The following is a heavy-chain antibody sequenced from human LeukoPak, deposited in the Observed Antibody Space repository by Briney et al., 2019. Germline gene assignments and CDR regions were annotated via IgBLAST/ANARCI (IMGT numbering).Heavy chain of an antibody. D-gene: IGHD3-9*01. CDR2: INHSGST. V-gene: IGHV4-34*01. CDR3: ARGTILRYFDWLPPDY. Sequence: SETLSLTCAVYGGSFSGYYWSWIRQPPGKGLEWIGEINHSGSTNYNPSLKSRVTILVDTSKNQFSLKLSSVTAADTAVYYCARGTILRYFDWLPPDYWGQGTLVTVSS. CDR1: GGSFSGYY. J-gene: IGHJ4*02.